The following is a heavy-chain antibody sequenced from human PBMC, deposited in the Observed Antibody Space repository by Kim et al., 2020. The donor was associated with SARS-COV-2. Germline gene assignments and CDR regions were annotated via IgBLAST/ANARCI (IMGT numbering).Heavy chain of an antibody. V-gene: IGHV4-31*01. CDR1: GGSISSGGYY. CDR2: IYYSGST. Sequence: SETLSLTCTVSGGSISSGGYYWSWIRQHPGKGLEWIGYIYYSGSTYYNPSLKSQVTISVDTSKNQFSLKLSSVTAADTAVYYCARVRTTMIVVVMYFDYWGQGTLVTVSS. D-gene: IGHD3-22*01. CDR3: ARVRTTMIVVVMYFDY. J-gene: IGHJ4*02.